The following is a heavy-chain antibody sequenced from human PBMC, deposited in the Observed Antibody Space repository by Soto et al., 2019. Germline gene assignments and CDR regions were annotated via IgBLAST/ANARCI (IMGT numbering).Heavy chain of an antibody. CDR3: ARDNYSGSGSYDY. V-gene: IGHV3-7*03. Sequence: EVQLVESGGGLVQPGGSLRLSCAASGFTFSSYWMSWVRQAPGKGLEWVANIKQDGSEKYYVDSVKGRFTISRDNAKNSLYLQMNSLRAEDTAVYYCARDNYSGSGSYDYWGQGTLVTVSS. J-gene: IGHJ4*02. CDR2: IKQDGSEK. CDR1: GFTFSSYW. D-gene: IGHD3-10*01.